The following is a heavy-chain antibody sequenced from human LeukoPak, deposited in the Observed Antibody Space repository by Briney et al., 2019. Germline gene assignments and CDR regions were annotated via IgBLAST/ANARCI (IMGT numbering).Heavy chain of an antibody. V-gene: IGHV3-33*01. CDR2: IWYDGSKN. CDR1: GFTFSTYG. D-gene: IGHD6-13*01. Sequence: PGGSLRLSCAASGFTFSTYGMHWVRQAPGKGLEWVAIIWYDGSKNYYADSVKGRFTISRDNAKNSLYLQMNSLRAEDTALYYCARGTLKAAATDFDYWGQGTLVTVSS. J-gene: IGHJ4*02. CDR3: ARGTLKAAATDFDY.